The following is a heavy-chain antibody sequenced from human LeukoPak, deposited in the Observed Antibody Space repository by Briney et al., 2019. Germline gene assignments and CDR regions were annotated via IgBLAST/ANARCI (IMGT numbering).Heavy chain of an antibody. CDR3: ARGVYGSGSYGESWFDP. D-gene: IGHD3-10*01. J-gene: IGHJ5*02. CDR2: ISAYNGNT. V-gene: IGHV1-18*01. CDR1: GYTFTSYG. Sequence: ASVKVSCKASGYTFTSYGISWVRQAPGQGLEWMGWISAYNGNTNYVQKLQGRVTMTTDTSTSTAYMELRSLRSDDTAVYYCARGVYGSGSYGESWFDPWGQGTLVTVSS.